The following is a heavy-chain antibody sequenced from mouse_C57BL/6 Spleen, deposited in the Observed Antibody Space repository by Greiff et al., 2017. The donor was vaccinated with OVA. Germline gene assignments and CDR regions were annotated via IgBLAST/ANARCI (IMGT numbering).Heavy chain of an antibody. CDR3: ARAYSNDYAMDY. D-gene: IGHD2-5*01. Sequence: EVQLVESGGGLVKPGGSLKLSCAASGFTFSDYGMHWVRQAPEKGLEWVAYISSGSSTIYYADTVKGRFTISRDNAKNTLFLQMTSLRSEDTAMYYCARAYSNDYAMDYWGQGTSVTVSS. V-gene: IGHV5-17*01. CDR2: ISSGSSTI. J-gene: IGHJ4*01. CDR1: GFTFSDYG.